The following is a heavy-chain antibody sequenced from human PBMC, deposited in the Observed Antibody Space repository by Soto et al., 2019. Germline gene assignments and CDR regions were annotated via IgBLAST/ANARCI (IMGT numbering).Heavy chain of an antibody. V-gene: IGHV1-69*06. CDR2: IIPIFNTT. D-gene: IGHD2-2*02. CDR3: AREGRGKKAGYNGLVSLGY. Sequence: QVQLVQSGAEVKTPGSSLKVSCTVSGTRFSNYVISWVRQAPGQGLEWLGRIIPIFNTTQYPQKLRGRVTITADKSTNTASLELSSLRFDDTAVYYCAREGRGKKAGYNGLVSLGYWGQGTPVTVSS. J-gene: IGHJ4*02. CDR1: GTRFSNYV.